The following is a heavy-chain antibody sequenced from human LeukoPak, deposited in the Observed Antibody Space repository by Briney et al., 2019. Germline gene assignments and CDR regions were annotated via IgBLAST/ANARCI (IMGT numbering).Heavy chain of an antibody. CDR2: ISHDGSSQ. J-gene: IGHJ4*02. Sequence: HTGRSLRLSCAASGFTFSDYGMRWARLAPGKGLEWGAHISHDGSSQNYADSVQGRFTICRDNSKNTVDLQMNSLRAEDTAVYYCAKDGPLPYTSPSFGRHFLEYWGQGTLVTVSS. CDR3: AKDGPLPYTSPSFGRHFLEY. D-gene: IGHD2-2*01. V-gene: IGHV3-30*18. CDR1: GFTFSDYG.